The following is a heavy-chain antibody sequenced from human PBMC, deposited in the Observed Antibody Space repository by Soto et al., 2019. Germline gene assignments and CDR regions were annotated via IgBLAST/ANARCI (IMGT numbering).Heavy chain of an antibody. D-gene: IGHD6-6*01. CDR1: GGTFSSYA. CDR3: ARERPPHDFYI. V-gene: IGHV1-69*01. Sequence: QVQLVQSGAEVKKPGSSVKVSCKASGGTFSSYAISWVRQAPGQGLEWMGGIIPIFGTAKYAQKFQGRVTLTQDESTSPASMELSSLRSEETAVSYCARERPPHDFYILGQGTMVTVAS. CDR2: IIPIFGTA. J-gene: IGHJ3*02.